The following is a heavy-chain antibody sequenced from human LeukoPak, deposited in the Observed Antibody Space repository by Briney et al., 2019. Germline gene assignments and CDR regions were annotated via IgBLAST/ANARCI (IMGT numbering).Heavy chain of an antibody. Sequence: SETLSLTCTVSGGSISSSSYYWGWIRQPPGTGLEWIGSIYYSGSTYYNPSLKSRVTISVDTSKNQFSLKLSSVTAAVTAGEYCAISSVGYSGYESFDYWGQGTLVTVSS. CDR2: IYYSGST. D-gene: IGHD5-12*01. V-gene: IGHV4-39*01. J-gene: IGHJ4*02. CDR1: GGSISSSSYY. CDR3: AISSVGYSGYESFDY.